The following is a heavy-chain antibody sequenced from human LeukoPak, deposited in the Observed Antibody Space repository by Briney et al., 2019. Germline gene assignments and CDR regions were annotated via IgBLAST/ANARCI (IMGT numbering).Heavy chain of an antibody. D-gene: IGHD2-8*01. CDR3: ARDLCTNGVCYDAFDI. Sequence: NSSETLSLTCPVSGGSMSSGSHYWSWIRQPAGKGLEWIGRIYTSGSTNYNPSLKSRVTISVDTSKNQFSLKLSSVTAADTAVYYCARDLCTNGVCYDAFDIWGQGTMVNVSS. V-gene: IGHV4-61*02. J-gene: IGHJ3*02. CDR1: GGSMSSGSHY. CDR2: IYTSGST.